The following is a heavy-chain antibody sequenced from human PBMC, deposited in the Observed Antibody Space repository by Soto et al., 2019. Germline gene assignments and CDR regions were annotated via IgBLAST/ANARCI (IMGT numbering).Heavy chain of an antibody. Sequence: GESLKISCKGSGYSFTSHWIGWVRQTPGRGLEWMGIIYPGDSDTRYSPSFQGQVTISADQSITTAYLLWSSLKAADTAIYYCARQVEDGYSCGYGYWGQGTLVTVSS. J-gene: IGHJ4*02. V-gene: IGHV5-51*01. CDR2: IYPGDSDT. D-gene: IGHD5-18*01. CDR3: ARQVEDGYSCGYGY. CDR1: GYSFTSHW.